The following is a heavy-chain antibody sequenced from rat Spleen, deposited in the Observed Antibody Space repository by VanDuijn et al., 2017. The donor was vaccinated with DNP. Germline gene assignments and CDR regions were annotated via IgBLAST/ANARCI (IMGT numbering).Heavy chain of an antibody. CDR3: TTRTSFAY. D-gene: IGHD1-4*01. CDR2: IQSGGIS. Sequence: QVQLKESGPGMVQPSQTLSLTCTVSGFSLTDYNVHWVRQPPGKGLEWMGRIQSGGISDYNSALKSRLTITKDTSKNQVFLKMNSLRSEDTATYYCTTRTSFAYWGQGTLVTVSS. CDR1: GFSLTDYN. V-gene: IGHV2-19*01. J-gene: IGHJ3*01.